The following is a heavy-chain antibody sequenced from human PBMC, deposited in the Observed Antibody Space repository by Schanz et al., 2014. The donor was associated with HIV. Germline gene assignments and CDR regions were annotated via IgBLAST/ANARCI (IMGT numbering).Heavy chain of an antibody. J-gene: IGHJ4*02. CDR1: GYTFTNYF. Sequence: QVQLVQSGAEVKKPGASVKVSCKASGYTFTNYFIHWVRQAPGQGLEWMGWINPNSGGTDYAQKFQGRVTIIADESTSTAYMELSSLRSADTAVYYCARAGDISGYYIDYWGQGTLVTVSS. CDR2: INPNSGGT. V-gene: IGHV1-2*02. CDR3: ARAGDISGYYIDY. D-gene: IGHD3-22*01.